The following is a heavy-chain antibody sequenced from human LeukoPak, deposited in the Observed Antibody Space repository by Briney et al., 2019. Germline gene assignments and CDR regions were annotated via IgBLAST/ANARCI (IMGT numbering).Heavy chain of an antibody. CDR1: GFTFSSYS. V-gene: IGHV3-21*01. CDR3: ARESAVAGYDAFDI. D-gene: IGHD6-19*01. Sequence: GGSLRLSCAASGFTFSSYSMNWVRQAPGKGLEWVSSISSSSSYIYYADSVKGRFTISRDNAKNSLYLQMNSLRAEDTAVYYCARESAVAGYDAFDIWGQGTMVTVSS. CDR2: ISSSSSYI. J-gene: IGHJ3*02.